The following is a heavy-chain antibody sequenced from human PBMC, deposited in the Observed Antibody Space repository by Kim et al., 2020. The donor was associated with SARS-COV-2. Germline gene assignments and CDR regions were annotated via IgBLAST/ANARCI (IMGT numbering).Heavy chain of an antibody. D-gene: IGHD6-19*01. V-gene: IGHV4-39*01. J-gene: IGHJ4*02. CDR3: ARHTAAWLVQHSYFDY. Sequence: SLKSRVTISVDTSKNQFSMKLSSVTAAGTAMYDCARHTAAWLVQHSYFDYWGQGALVTVSS.